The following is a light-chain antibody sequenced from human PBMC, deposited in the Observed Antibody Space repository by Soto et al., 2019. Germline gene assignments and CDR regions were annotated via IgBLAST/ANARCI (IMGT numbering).Light chain of an antibody. CDR3: LQHHNWPPLT. J-gene: IGKJ1*01. V-gene: IGKV3-15*01. Sequence: EVVMTQSPVTLSVSLGERATLSCRASQSVGSSLAWYQQKPGQAPRLLIYAASTRATGIPARFSASGSGTEFTLTISSLQSEYSAVYYCLQHHNWPPLTFGQGTKVEIK. CDR2: AAS. CDR1: QSVGSS.